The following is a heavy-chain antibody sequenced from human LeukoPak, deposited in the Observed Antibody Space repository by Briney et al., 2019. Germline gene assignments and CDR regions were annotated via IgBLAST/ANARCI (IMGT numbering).Heavy chain of an antibody. CDR2: IAFDGSSQ. J-gene: IGHJ4*02. CDR1: GFTFSKYA. Sequence: GGSLRLSCAASGFTFSKYALHWVRQSPGRGLEWVAVIAFDGSSQYYADSVEGRFTISRDNSKNTLYLQMNSLRAEDTAVYYCARGVNYYDSSGYLRQIVGQNAVDYWGQGTLVTVSS. CDR3: ARGVNYYDSSGYLRQIVGQNAVDY. D-gene: IGHD3-22*01. V-gene: IGHV3-30*14.